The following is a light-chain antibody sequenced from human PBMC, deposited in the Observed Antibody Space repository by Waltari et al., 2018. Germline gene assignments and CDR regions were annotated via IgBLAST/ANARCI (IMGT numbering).Light chain of an antibody. CDR1: QSVSSY. CDR3: QQRSDWPLT. J-gene: IGKJ5*01. V-gene: IGKV3-11*01. Sequence: EIVLTQSPATLPLSPGASATLSCRASQSVSSYLVWYQQKPGQAPRLVIYDTSNRATGIPARFSGGGSGTDFTLTISSLKPEDFAVYYCQQRSDWPLTFGQGTRLEIK. CDR2: DTS.